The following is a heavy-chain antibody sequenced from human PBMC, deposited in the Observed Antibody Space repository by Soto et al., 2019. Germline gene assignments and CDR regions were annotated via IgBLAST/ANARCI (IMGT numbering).Heavy chain of an antibody. D-gene: IGHD3-16*02. CDR1: GFTFINAW. CDR2: IKSKTDGGTT. J-gene: IGHJ4*02. CDR3: TTQSRYYDYIWGSYRVDY. V-gene: IGHV3-15*01. Sequence: GGSLRLSCAAFGFTFINAWMSWVRQAPGKGLEWVGRIKSKTDGGTTDYAAPVKGRFTISRDDSKNTLYLQMNSLKTEDTAVYYCTTQSRYYDYIWGSYRVDYWGQGT.